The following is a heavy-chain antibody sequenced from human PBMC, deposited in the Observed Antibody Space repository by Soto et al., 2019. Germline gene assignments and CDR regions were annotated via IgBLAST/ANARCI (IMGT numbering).Heavy chain of an antibody. CDR1: GFTFGDYA. V-gene: IGHV3-49*03. CDR3: TRVQSLTPSITMVRGGFDY. CDR2: IRSKAYGGTT. J-gene: IGHJ4*02. Sequence: GGSLRLSCTASGFTFGDYAMSWFRQAPGKGLEWVGFIRSKAYGGTTEYAASVKGRFTISRDDSKSIAYLQMNSLKTEDTAVYYCTRVQSLTPSITMVRGGFDYWGQGTLVTVSS. D-gene: IGHD3-10*01.